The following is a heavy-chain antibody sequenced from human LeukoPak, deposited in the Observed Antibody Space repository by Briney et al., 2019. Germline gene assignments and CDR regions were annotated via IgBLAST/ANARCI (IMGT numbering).Heavy chain of an antibody. D-gene: IGHD2-2*01. V-gene: IGHV4-59*12. J-gene: IGHJ5*02. CDR2: IYSSGGT. CDR1: GGSISGYY. CDR3: ARLQYCSGTSCYWFDP. Sequence: SETLSLTCSVSGGSISGYYWSRIRQPPGKGLEWIGYIYSSGGTNYNPSLKSRVTISVDTSKNQFSLRLSSVTAADTAVYYCARLQYCSGTSCYWFDPWGQGTLVTVSS.